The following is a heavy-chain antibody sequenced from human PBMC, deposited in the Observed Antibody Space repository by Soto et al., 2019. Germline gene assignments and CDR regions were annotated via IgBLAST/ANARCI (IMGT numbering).Heavy chain of an antibody. D-gene: IGHD2-8*01. CDR1: GFSLSTSGVS. CDR2: IYWDNDN. J-gene: IGHJ3*01. V-gene: IGHV2-5*02. CDR3: AHRIKVSGGAAFDG. Sequence: QITLKESGPTLVKPTQTLTLTCTFSGFSLSTSGVSVGWIRQPPGKALEWLALIYWDNDNRYSPSLKSRLTIXKXTXXTQVVLTVTNMDPVDTATYYCAHRIKVSGGAAFDGWGQGIMVTVSS.